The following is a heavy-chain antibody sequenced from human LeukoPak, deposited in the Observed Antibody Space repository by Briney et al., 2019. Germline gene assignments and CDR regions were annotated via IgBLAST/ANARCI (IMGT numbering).Heavy chain of an antibody. CDR3: AKDIGSWAFDI. CDR1: GFTFDDYA. Sequence: GGSLRLSCAASGFTFDDYAMHWVRQAPGKGLEWVSGISWNSGSIGYADSVKGRFTISRDNAKNSLYLQMNSLRAEDTALYYCAKDIGSWAFDIWGQGTMVTVSS. J-gene: IGHJ3*02. CDR2: ISWNSGSI. V-gene: IGHV3-9*01. D-gene: IGHD3-16*01.